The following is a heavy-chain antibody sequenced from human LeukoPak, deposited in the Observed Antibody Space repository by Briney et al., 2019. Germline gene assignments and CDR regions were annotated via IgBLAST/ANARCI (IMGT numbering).Heavy chain of an antibody. J-gene: IGHJ3*02. V-gene: IGHV4-34*01. Sequence: SETLSLTCAVYGGSFSGYYWSWIRQPPGKGLEWIGEINHSGSTNYNPSLKSRVTISVDTSKNQFSLKLSSVTAEDTAVYYCAREPPLRYFDWTVHDAFDIWGQGTMVTVSS. CDR1: GGSFSGYY. CDR3: AREPPLRYFDWTVHDAFDI. CDR2: INHSGST. D-gene: IGHD3-9*01.